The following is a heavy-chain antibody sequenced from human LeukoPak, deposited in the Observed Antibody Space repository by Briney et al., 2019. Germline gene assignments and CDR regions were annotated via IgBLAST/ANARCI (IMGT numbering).Heavy chain of an antibody. CDR3: ARYEQRPGVTTSDP. Sequence: AGGSLRLSCAASGFTFNSYWMVWIRHAPGKGLVWVSCINPDGSWTLHADSVKGRFTISRDYAKNTVYLQMNSLRVEDTAMYYCARYEQRPGVTTSDPWSQGTLVTVSS. D-gene: IGHD6-25*01. J-gene: IGHJ5*02. CDR2: INPDGSWT. CDR1: GFTFNSYW. V-gene: IGHV3-74*01.